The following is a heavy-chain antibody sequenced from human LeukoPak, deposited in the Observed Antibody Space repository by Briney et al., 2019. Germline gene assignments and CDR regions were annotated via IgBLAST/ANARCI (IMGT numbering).Heavy chain of an antibody. CDR3: ARGTRSQYYYDSSGSCSKFDY. Sequence: PSETLSLTCAVYGGSFSGYYWSWIRQPPGKGLEWIGEINHSGSTNYNPSLKSRVTISVDTSKNQFSLKLSSVTAADTAVYYCARGTRSQYYYDSSGSCSKFDYWGQGTLVTVSS. D-gene: IGHD3-22*01. CDR1: GGSFSGYY. CDR2: INHSGST. J-gene: IGHJ4*02. V-gene: IGHV4-34*01.